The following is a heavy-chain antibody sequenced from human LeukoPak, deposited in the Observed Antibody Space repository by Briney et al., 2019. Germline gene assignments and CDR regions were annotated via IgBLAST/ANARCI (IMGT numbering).Heavy chain of an antibody. CDR3: AREKDYGDYIDF. J-gene: IGHJ4*02. D-gene: IGHD4-17*01. Sequence: GRSLSLSCAASGFTFNEYAIHWVRQAPGKGLEWVAVVSSDGINKYYADSVKGRFTISRDNSKNTLYLQMNSLRPEDTAVYYFAREKDYGDYIDFWGQGTLVTVSS. V-gene: IGHV3-30-3*01. CDR1: GFTFNEYA. CDR2: VSSDGINK.